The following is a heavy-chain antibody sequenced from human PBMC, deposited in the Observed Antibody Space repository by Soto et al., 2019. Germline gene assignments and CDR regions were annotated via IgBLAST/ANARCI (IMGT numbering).Heavy chain of an antibody. D-gene: IGHD3-3*01. V-gene: IGHV1-8*01. Sequence: ASVKASCKDAVYTFTGYVSDWVRQVTEQRLEWMGWMNPNSGNTGYAQKFQGRVTMTRNTSISTAYMELSSLRSEDTAVYYCATNYDFWSGALYYYYGMDAWGQGTTVTVS. J-gene: IGHJ6*02. CDR1: VYTFTGYV. CDR3: ATNYDFWSGALYYYYGMDA. CDR2: MNPNSGNT.